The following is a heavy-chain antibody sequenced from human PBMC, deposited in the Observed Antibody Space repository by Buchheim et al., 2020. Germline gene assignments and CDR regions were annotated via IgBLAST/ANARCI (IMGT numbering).Heavy chain of an antibody. Sequence: QVPLVESGRGVVQPGRSLRLSCAASGFTFSSYGMHWVRQAPGKGLEWVAVISYDGSNKYYADSVKGRFTISRANSKNTLYLQMNSLRAEDTAVYYCAKARSPIAAAGTSPLAVWGQGTT. CDR3: AKARSPIAAAGTSPLAV. D-gene: IGHD6-13*01. J-gene: IGHJ6*02. CDR1: GFTFSSYG. V-gene: IGHV3-30*18. CDR2: ISYDGSNK.